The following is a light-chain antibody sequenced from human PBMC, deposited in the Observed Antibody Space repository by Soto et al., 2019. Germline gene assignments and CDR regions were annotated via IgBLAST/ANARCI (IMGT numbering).Light chain of an antibody. Sequence: DIQMTQSPSSLSASVGDRVTITCRASQSISTYLHWYQHKPGKAPKLLIYPASSLQSGVPSRFSASRTGTDCALPGSSLQPEDFGIYYRQQSHGTFGQGTKVEIK. V-gene: IGKV1-39*01. CDR1: QSISTY. CDR3: QQSHGT. J-gene: IGKJ1*01. CDR2: PAS.